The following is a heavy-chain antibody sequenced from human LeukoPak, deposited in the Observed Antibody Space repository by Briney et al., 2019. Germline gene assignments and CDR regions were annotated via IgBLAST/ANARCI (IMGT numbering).Heavy chain of an antibody. Sequence: SETLSLTCTFTGCSIISSIYYWRGIPQPPGKALEGIGSYYYSGSTYYNPSLKSRVTISVDTSKNQFYLKLSSVTAADTAVYYCARDRGGYSSGYYYYYMDVWGKGTTVTVSS. CDR3: ARDRGGYSSGYYYYYMDV. CDR2: YYYSGST. V-gene: IGHV4-39*07. J-gene: IGHJ6*03. D-gene: IGHD5-18*01. CDR1: GCSIISSIYY.